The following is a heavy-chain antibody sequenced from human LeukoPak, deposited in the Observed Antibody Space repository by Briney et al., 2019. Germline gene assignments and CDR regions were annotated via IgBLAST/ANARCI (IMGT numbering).Heavy chain of an antibody. CDR3: ARAGSGSYSLDWFDP. CDR1: GFTFSSYS. CDR2: ISSSSSTI. V-gene: IGHV3-48*01. Sequence: GGSLRLSCAASGFTFSSYSMNWVRQAPGKGLEWVSYISSSSSTIYYADSVKGRFTISRDNAKNSLYLQMNSLRAEDTAVYYCARAGSGSYSLDWFDPWGQGTLVTVSS. D-gene: IGHD1-26*01. J-gene: IGHJ5*02.